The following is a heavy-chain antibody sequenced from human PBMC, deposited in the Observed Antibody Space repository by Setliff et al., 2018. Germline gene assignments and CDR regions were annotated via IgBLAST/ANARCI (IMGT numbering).Heavy chain of an antibody. CDR2: IQQDGSEK. Sequence: GGSLRLSCAASGFTFSYYWMSWVRQAPGKGLEWVANIQQDGSEKYHVDSVMGRFTISRDNAKNTLYLQMNSLRAEDTAVYYCASVDIVLMVYALWGQGTLVTVSS. D-gene: IGHD2-8*01. CDR1: GFTFSYYW. V-gene: IGHV3-7*01. CDR3: ASVDIVLMVYAL. J-gene: IGHJ4*02.